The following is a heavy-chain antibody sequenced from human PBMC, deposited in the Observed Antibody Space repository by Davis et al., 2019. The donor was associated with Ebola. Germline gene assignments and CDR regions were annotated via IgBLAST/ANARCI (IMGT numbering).Heavy chain of an antibody. D-gene: IGHD3-10*01. CDR2: MYYSGTS. V-gene: IGHV4-39*07. Sequence: PSETLSLTCNVSGGSITSSTYYWGWIRQPPGKGLEWIGSMYYSGTSYDNPSLKSRVTISVDTSKNHFSLKLRSVTAADTAVYYCAREASYYGSNYFDYWGQGTLVTVSS. CDR3: AREASYYGSNYFDY. CDR1: GGSITSSTYY. J-gene: IGHJ4*02.